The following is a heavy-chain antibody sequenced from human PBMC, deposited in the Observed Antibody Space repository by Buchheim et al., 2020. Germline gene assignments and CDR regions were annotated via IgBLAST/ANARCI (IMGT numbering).Heavy chain of an antibody. V-gene: IGHV3-48*01. CDR1: GFTFSSYS. Sequence: EVQLVESGGGLVQPGGSLRLSCAASGFTFSSYSMNWVRQAPGKGLEWVSYISSSSSTIYYADSVKGRFTISRDNAKNSLYLQMNSLRAEDTAVYYCARDRNPYYDFWSGYYTGFGYYYYGMDVWGQGTT. CDR3: ARDRNPYYDFWSGYYTGFGYYYYGMDV. J-gene: IGHJ6*02. CDR2: ISSSSSTI. D-gene: IGHD3-3*01.